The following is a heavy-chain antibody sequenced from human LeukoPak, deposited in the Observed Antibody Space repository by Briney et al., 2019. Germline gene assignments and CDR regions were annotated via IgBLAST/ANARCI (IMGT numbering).Heavy chain of an antibody. CDR2: ISDSGSVI. CDR1: GFTFSNYY. V-gene: IGHV3-11*01. D-gene: IGHD3-22*01. CDR3: VGDSNGYFYGHDY. Sequence: GGSLRLSCAASGFTFSNYYMSWIRQAPGKGLEWVSYISDSGSVIYYSDSVKGRFTISRDNAKNSLYLQMSSLRAEDTAVYFCVGDSNGYFYGHDYWGQGTLVAVSS. J-gene: IGHJ4*02.